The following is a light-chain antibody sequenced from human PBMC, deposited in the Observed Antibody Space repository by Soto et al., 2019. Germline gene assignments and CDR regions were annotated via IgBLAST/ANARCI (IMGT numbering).Light chain of an antibody. V-gene: IGKV1-17*01. J-gene: IGKJ1*01. CDR1: QGIRNG. Sequence: DIQMTQSPSSLSASVGDRVTITCRASQGIRNGLGWYQQKPGKAPKRLIYGASSLQSGVPSRFSGSGSGTEFTLTISSLQPEDFATYYCLQHNSFPRTFGQGTKVEI. CDR3: LQHNSFPRT. CDR2: GAS.